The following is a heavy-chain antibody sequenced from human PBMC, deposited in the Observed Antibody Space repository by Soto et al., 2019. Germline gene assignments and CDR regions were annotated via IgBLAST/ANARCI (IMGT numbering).Heavy chain of an antibody. V-gene: IGHV1-18*04. Sequence: QVPLVQSGAEVKKPGASVKVSCKASGYTFTSYGISWVRQAPGQGLEWMGWISAYNGNTNYAQKLQGRVTMTTDTSTSTAYMELRSLRSDDTAVYYCARVRTIFGVVITPFDYWGQGTLVTVSS. CDR2: ISAYNGNT. CDR1: GYTFTSYG. CDR3: ARVRTIFGVVITPFDY. J-gene: IGHJ4*02. D-gene: IGHD3-3*01.